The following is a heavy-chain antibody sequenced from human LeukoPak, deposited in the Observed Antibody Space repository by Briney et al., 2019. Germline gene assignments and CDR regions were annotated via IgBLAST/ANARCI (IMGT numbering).Heavy chain of an antibody. Sequence: PGGSLRLSCAASGFTFDDYAMHWVRQAPGKGLEWVSGISWNSGSIGYADSVKGRFTISRDNAKNSLYLQMNSLRAEDTALYYCAKDPRDILTGYYFDYWGQGTLVTVSS. CDR1: GFTFDDYA. D-gene: IGHD3-9*01. J-gene: IGHJ4*02. CDR3: AKDPRDILTGYYFDY. V-gene: IGHV3-9*01. CDR2: ISWNSGSI.